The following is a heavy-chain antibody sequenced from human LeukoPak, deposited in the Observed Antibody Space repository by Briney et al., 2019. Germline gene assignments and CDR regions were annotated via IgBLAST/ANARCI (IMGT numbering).Heavy chain of an antibody. CDR3: AREASVSPDHFDS. CDR2: ISHSGNT. J-gene: IGHJ4*02. V-gene: IGHV4-34*01. D-gene: IGHD3-3*01. CDR1: GGSFGAHY. Sequence: SETLSLTCAVYGGSFGAHYWSWVRQAPGKGLEWIGEISHSGNTNYNPSLKSRVTISVDTSKNQFSLKLKSVTAADTAVYYCAREASVSPDHFDSWGQGTLFTVSS.